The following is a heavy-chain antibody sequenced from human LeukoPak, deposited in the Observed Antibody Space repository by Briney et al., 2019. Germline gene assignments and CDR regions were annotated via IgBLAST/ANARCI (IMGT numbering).Heavy chain of an antibody. D-gene: IGHD6-13*01. CDR1: GFTFGDYS. Sequence: GGSLRLSCTASGFTFGDYSMAWFRQAPGKGLEWVSYISSSGSTIYYADSVKGRFTISRDNAKNSLNLQMNSLRAEDTAVYYCARLPFNKQLVAYFDYWGQGTLVTVSS. CDR2: ISSSGSTI. V-gene: IGHV3-11*04. CDR3: ARLPFNKQLVAYFDY. J-gene: IGHJ4*02.